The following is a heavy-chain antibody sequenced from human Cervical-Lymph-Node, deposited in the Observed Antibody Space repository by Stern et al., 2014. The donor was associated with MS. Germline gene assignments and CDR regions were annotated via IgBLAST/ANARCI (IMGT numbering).Heavy chain of an antibody. Sequence: VQLVESGGGVVQPGRSLRLSCAASGFTFSSYGMHWVRQAPGKGLEWVAVISYDGSNKYYADSVKGRFTISRDNSKTTLYLQMNSLRAEDTAVYYCAKEGRFLEWFPYYYGMDVWGQGTTVTVSS. CDR2: ISYDGSNK. CDR1: GFTFSSYG. CDR3: AKEGRFLEWFPYYYGMDV. D-gene: IGHD3-3*01. V-gene: IGHV3-30*18. J-gene: IGHJ6*02.